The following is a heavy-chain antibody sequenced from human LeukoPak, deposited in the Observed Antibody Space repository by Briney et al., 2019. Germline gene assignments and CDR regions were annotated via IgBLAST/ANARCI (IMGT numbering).Heavy chain of an antibody. Sequence: PGRSLRLSCAASGFTFSDYYMSWVRQAPGKGLEWVGRIRSKTHGGTPDYAAPVKGRFTISRDDSINTLFLQMNSLKTEDTAVYFCTTDGIVASGTPDYWGQGTLVTVSS. V-gene: IGHV3-15*01. CDR2: IRSKTHGGTP. D-gene: IGHD6-13*01. J-gene: IGHJ4*02. CDR1: GFTFSDYY. CDR3: TTDGIVASGTPDY.